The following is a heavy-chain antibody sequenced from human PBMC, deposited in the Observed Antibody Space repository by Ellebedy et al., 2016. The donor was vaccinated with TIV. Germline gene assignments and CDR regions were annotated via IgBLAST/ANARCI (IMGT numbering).Heavy chain of an antibody. D-gene: IGHD6-19*01. V-gene: IGHV3-9*01. CDR2: IIWNSEIR. CDR1: GFNFEDYA. Sequence: GGSLRLXXAASGFNFEDYAMHWVRQAPGKGLEWVSRIIWNSEIRDYAVSVKGRFTISRDNAKNSLYLHMDSLTEEDTALYYCAKDIRSSGLIDYWGQGTLVTVSS. CDR3: AKDIRSSGLIDY. J-gene: IGHJ4*02.